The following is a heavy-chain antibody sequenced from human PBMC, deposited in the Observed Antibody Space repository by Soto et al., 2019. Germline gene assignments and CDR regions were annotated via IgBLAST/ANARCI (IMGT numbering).Heavy chain of an antibody. V-gene: IGHV3-15*01. D-gene: IGHD4-17*01. J-gene: IGHJ4*02. CDR2: IKTKTEGGTI. CDR3: SLRDY. Sequence: EVQLVESGGGLVKPGGSLRLSCAGSGFTFRNAWMTWVRQAPGKGLEWVGRIKTKTEGGTIDYAAPVKGRFTISRDDSKNTLYLQLYSLRTEDTAMYYCSLRDYWGQGTLVTVSS. CDR1: GFTFRNAW.